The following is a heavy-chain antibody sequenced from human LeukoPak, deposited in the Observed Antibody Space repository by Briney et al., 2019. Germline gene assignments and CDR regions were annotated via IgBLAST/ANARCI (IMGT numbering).Heavy chain of an antibody. D-gene: IGHD3-22*01. Sequence: PSETLSLTCTVSGGSISSSSYYWGWIRQPPGKGLEWIGSIYYSGSTYYNPSLKSRVTISVDTSKNQFSLKLSSVTAADTAVYYCATHRNYYDSDAFDIWGQGTMVTVSS. J-gene: IGHJ3*02. CDR3: ATHRNYYDSDAFDI. V-gene: IGHV4-39*01. CDR2: IYYSGST. CDR1: GGSISSSSYY.